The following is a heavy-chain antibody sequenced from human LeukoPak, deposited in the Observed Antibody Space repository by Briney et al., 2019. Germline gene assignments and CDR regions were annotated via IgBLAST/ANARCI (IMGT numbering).Heavy chain of an antibody. Sequence: PSETLSLTCTVSGGSISSGGYYWRWIRQHPGKGLEWIGYIYYSGSTYYNPSLKSRVTISVDTSKNQFSLKLGSVTAADTAVYYCARDPRAARHAFDIWGQGTMVTVSS. CDR2: IYYSGST. CDR3: ARDPRAARHAFDI. D-gene: IGHD5-18*01. V-gene: IGHV4-31*03. CDR1: GGSISSGGYY. J-gene: IGHJ3*02.